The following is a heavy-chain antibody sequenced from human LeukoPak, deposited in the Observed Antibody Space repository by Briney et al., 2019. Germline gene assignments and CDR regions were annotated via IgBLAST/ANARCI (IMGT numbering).Heavy chain of an antibody. CDR3: AKVRNTGYYFDS. CDR2: ISAGGGSA. J-gene: IGHJ4*02. CDR1: GFTFSSYG. D-gene: IGHD5-18*01. Sequence: GGSLRLSCAASGFTFSSYGMHWVRQAPGKGLEWVSAISAGGGSAYYADSVKGRFTISRDNSKNTLYLQMNSLRAEDTAVYYCAKVRNTGYYFDSWGQGTLVTVSS. V-gene: IGHV3-23*01.